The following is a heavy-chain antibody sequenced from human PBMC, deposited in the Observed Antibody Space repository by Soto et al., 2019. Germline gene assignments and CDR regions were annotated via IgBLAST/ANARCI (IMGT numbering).Heavy chain of an antibody. V-gene: IGHV4-34*01. CDR3: ASLSNVGLWFGEPVRRRYMDV. CDR2: INHRGST. D-gene: IGHD3-10*01. Sequence: QVQLQQWGAGLLKPSETLSLTCAVYGGSFRGYYWSWIRQPPGKGLEWIGEINHRGSTNYNPSLKRRVTISVDTSKNQFSLKLSSVTAADTAVYYCASLSNVGLWFGEPVRRRYMDVGGKGTTVTVSS. J-gene: IGHJ6*03. CDR1: GGSFRGYY.